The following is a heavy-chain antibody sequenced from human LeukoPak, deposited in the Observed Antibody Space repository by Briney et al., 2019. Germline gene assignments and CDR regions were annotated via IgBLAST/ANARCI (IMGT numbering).Heavy chain of an antibody. J-gene: IGHJ4*02. CDR1: GFTFSSYS. Sequence: GGSLRLSCAASGFTFSSYSMNWVRQAPGKGLEWVSSISSSSSYIYYADSVKGRFTISRDNAKNTLYLQMNSLRAEDTAVYYCAKDHLRGGAFDYWGQGTLVTVSS. CDR2: ISSSSSYI. CDR3: AKDHLRGGAFDY. V-gene: IGHV3-21*04. D-gene: IGHD3-16*01.